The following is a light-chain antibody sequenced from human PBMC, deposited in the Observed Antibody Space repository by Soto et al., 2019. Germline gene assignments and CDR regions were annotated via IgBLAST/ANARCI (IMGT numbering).Light chain of an antibody. J-gene: IGKJ2*01. CDR3: QQSYSTPYT. Sequence: DIQMTQSPSSLSASVGDRVTITCRASQNVAHFLNWYQQKPGKAPKLLIYAASSLQRGVPSRFSGSGSGTDFTLTISSLQPEDFATYYCQQSYSTPYTFGQGTKV. CDR2: AAS. V-gene: IGKV1-39*01. CDR1: QNVAHF.